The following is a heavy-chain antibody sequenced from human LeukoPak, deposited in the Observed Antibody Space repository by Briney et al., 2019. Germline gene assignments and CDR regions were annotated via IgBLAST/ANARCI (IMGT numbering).Heavy chain of an antibody. CDR3: ATDDYGDYNRAFDI. D-gene: IGHD4-17*01. Sequence: PSQTLSLTCTVSGGSISSGSYSWRWIRQPAGKGLEWIGRISTSGSTIYNPSLKSRVTISADTSKNQFSLTLSSVTAADTAVYYCATDDYGDYNRAFDIWGQGTMVTVSS. CDR1: GGSISSGSYS. CDR2: ISTSGST. J-gene: IGHJ3*02. V-gene: IGHV4-61*02.